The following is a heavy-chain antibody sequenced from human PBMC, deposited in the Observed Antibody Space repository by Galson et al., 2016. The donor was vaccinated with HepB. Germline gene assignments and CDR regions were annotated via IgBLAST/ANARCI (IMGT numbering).Heavy chain of an antibody. J-gene: IGHJ6*03. CDR3: ARHETGYRGGFDDCFYYMDV. D-gene: IGHD2-21*02. V-gene: IGHV5-51*01. Sequence: QSGAEVKKPGESLQISCKASGYSFGSYWIGWLRQMPGKGLEWMGIIYPGDSDTKYSPSFRGQVTISVDKSISTAYLQWSSLKASDSAMYYCARHETGYRGGFDDCFYYMDVWGKGTTVTVSS. CDR2: IYPGDSDT. CDR1: GYSFGSYW.